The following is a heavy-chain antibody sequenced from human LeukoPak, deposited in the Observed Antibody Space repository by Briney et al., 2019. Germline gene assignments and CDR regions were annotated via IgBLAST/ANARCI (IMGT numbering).Heavy chain of an antibody. J-gene: IGHJ4*02. Sequence: GRSLRLSCAASGFTFSSYAMHWVRQAPGKGLEWVAVISYDGSNKYYADSVKGRFTISRDNSKNTLYLQMNSLRAEDTAVYYCASPAFLEWLLQFDYWGQGTLVTVSS. CDR3: ASPAFLEWLLQFDY. V-gene: IGHV3-30*04. CDR1: GFTFSSYA. CDR2: ISYDGSNK. D-gene: IGHD3-3*01.